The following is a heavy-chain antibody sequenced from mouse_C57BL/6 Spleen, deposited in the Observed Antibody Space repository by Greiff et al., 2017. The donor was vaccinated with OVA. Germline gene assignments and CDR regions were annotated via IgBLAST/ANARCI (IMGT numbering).Heavy chain of an antibody. Sequence: QVQLKESGAELVRPGASVTLSCKASGYTFTDYEMHWVKQTPVHGLEWIGAIDPETGGTAYNQKFKGKAILTADKSSSTAYMELRSLTSEDSAVYYCTPYDYYAMDYWGQGTSVTVSS. V-gene: IGHV1-15*01. CDR1: GYTFTDYE. CDR2: IDPETGGT. CDR3: TPYDYYAMDY. J-gene: IGHJ4*01.